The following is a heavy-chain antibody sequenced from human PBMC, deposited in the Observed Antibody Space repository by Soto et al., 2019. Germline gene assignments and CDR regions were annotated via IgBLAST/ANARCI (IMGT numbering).Heavy chain of an antibody. CDR1: GLPFSNFG. CDR3: ARNCSLARGLDF. V-gene: IGHV3-48*02. D-gene: IGHD2-15*01. Sequence: VGSLILSWTVSGLPFSNFGRGWVSQAPGKCLEWLSYSSSGSGTIYYADSVKGRFTVSRDNARYVLFLQLDRLSDEDTAVYYCARNCSLARGLDFWGQGTTVTVSS. CDR2: SSSGSGTI. J-gene: IGHJ6*02.